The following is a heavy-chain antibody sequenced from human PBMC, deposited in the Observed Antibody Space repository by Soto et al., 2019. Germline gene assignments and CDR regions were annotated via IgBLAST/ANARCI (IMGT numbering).Heavy chain of an antibody. Sequence: SETLSLTCNVPGYSVSSGSYWGWIRQPPGKGPEWIASIYHGGTTFYNPSLKSRISISVDTAHNRISLKLRSVTAADTAVYYCARVHVMVVAGSTFDYWGHGTLVTVSS. D-gene: IGHD6-19*01. CDR3: ARVHVMVVAGSTFDY. CDR1: GYSVSSGSY. CDR2: IYHGGTT. V-gene: IGHV4-38-2*02. J-gene: IGHJ4*01.